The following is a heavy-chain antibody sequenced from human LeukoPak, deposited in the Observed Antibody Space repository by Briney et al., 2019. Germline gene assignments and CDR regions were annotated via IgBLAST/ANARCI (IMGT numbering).Heavy chain of an antibody. CDR1: GFTFTSTW. CDR2: IQPDGSEG. CDR3: ASQSYARFDP. D-gene: IGHD3-16*01. Sequence: GSLRISCAASGFTFTSTWISWVRQGPGQGLEWVGNIQPDGSEGYPVDSVKGRLTISRDNARNSLFLQMNSLRVEDTAVYYCASQSYARFDPWGQGTLVTVSS. V-gene: IGHV3-7*01. J-gene: IGHJ5*02.